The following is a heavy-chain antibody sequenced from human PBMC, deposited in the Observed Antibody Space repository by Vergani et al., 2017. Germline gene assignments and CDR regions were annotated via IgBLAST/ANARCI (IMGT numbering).Heavy chain of an antibody. V-gene: IGHV1-2*02. J-gene: IGHJ4*02. CDR3: TSFPTETSEYYDSTGYSHRFFEK. Sequence: QVQLVQSGAEVKRPGASVKVSCKASGYTFTGYYLHWVRLAPGQGLEWMGWINPKNGLTKYAQRFQGRVSLTRDTSITTAFMELSSLRSDDTAMYYCTSFPTETSEYYDSTGYSHRFFEKWGQGTLVTVSS. CDR2: INPKNGLT. CDR1: GYTFTGYY. D-gene: IGHD3-16*01.